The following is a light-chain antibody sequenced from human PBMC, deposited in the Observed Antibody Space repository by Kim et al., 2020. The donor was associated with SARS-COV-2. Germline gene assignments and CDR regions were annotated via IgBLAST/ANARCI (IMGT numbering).Light chain of an antibody. CDR3: QQFHDLPIT. CDR2: DAS. V-gene: IGKV1-33*01. J-gene: IGKJ5*01. CDR1: HDIKVS. Sequence: ASVGDRVTITCQASHDIKVSLNWYQQKPGKAPNLLINDASNLETGVPSRFSGSGSGTQFTLTITSLQSADFATYYCQQFHDLPITFGQGTRLEIK.